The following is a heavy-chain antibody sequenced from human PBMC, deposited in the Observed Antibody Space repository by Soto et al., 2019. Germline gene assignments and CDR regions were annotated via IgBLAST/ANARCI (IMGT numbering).Heavy chain of an antibody. V-gene: IGHV4-30-2*01. Sequence: TLSLTCTVSGGSIPSRGYYWSWIRQNPGKGLEWIGYIYHSGSTYYNPSLKSRVTISVDRSKNQFSLKLSSVTAADTAVYYCARFGEGDAFDIWGQGTMVT. CDR1: GGSIPSRGYY. CDR2: IYHSGST. J-gene: IGHJ3*02. CDR3: ARFGEGDAFDI. D-gene: IGHD3-10*01.